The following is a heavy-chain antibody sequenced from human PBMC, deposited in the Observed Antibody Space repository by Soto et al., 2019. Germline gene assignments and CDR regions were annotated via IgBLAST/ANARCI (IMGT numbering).Heavy chain of an antibody. J-gene: IGHJ4*02. V-gene: IGHV3-11*01. Sequence: QVQLVETGGGLVKPEGSLRLSCAASGFTFSDYYMSWIRQAPGKGLEWVSYISSSGSTIYYADSVKGRFTISRDNAKNSLNLQMKSLRAEDTAVYYCARDRNSFCGSYEGYWGQGTLVTVSS. CDR3: ARDRNSFCGSYEGY. D-gene: IGHD1-26*01. CDR1: GFTFSDYY. CDR2: ISSSGSTI.